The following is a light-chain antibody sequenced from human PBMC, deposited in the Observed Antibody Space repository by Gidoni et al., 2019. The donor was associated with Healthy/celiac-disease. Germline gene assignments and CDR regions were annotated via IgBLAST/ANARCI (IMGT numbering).Light chain of an antibody. CDR1: SSNIGAGYD. V-gene: IGLV1-40*01. CDR2: DNS. J-gene: IGLJ3*02. Sequence: QSVLTQPPSVSGAPRQRVTISCTGSSSNIGAGYDVHWYQQLPGTAPKLLIYDNSNRPSGVPDRFSGSKSGTSASLAITGLQAEDEADYYCQSYDSSRSGWVFGGGTKLTVL. CDR3: QSYDSSRSGWV.